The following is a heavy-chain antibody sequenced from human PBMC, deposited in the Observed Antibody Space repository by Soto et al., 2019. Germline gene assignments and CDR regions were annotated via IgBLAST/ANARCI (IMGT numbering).Heavy chain of an antibody. CDR3: ARGSGYYYWDDY. CDR1: GGSISSSSYF. Sequence: PSETLSLTCSVSGGSISSSSYFWGWIRQPPGKGLEWIGYIYYSGSTNYNPSLKSRVTISVDTSKNQFSLKLSSVTAADTAVYYCARGSGYYYWDDYWGQGTRVTVSS. CDR2: IYYSGST. D-gene: IGHD3-22*01. J-gene: IGHJ4*02. V-gene: IGHV4-61*05.